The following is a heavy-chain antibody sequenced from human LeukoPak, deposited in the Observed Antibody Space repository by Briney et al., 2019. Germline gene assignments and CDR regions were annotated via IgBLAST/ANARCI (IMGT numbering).Heavy chain of an antibody. CDR1: GFTFSSYW. CDR3: ARDASGWSRDV. V-gene: IGHV3-74*01. J-gene: IGHJ6*02. D-gene: IGHD6-19*01. CDR2: INSDGSST. Sequence: GGSLRLSCAASGFTFSSYWMHWVRQAPGKGLVWVSRINSDGSSTSYADSVKGRFTTSRDNAKNSLYLQMNSLRAEDTAVYYCARDASGWSRDVWGQGTTVTVSS.